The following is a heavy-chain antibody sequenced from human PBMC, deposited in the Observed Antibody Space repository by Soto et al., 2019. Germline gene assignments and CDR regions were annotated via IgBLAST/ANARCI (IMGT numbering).Heavy chain of an antibody. CDR2: ISAYNGNT. D-gene: IGHD2-8*01. V-gene: IGHV1-18*01. Sequence: ASVKVSCKASGYTFTSYGISWVRQAPGQGLEWMGWISAYNGNTNYAQKLQGRVTMTTDTSTSTAYMELRSLRSDDTAVCYCARDPLGDCTNGVCYTEDWFDPWGQGTLVTVSS. CDR3: ARDPLGDCTNGVCYTEDWFDP. CDR1: GYTFTSYG. J-gene: IGHJ5*02.